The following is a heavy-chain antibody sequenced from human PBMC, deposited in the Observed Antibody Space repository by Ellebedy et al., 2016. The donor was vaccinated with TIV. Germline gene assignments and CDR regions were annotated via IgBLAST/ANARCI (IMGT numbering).Heavy chain of an antibody. J-gene: IGHJ4*02. Sequence: ASVKVSCKASGYTFTSYAMHWVRQAPGQRLEWMGWINAGNGNTKYSQKFQGRVTITRDTSASTAYMELSSLRSEDTAVYYCARAGILLWFGEDYWGQGTLVTVSS. CDR3: ARAGILLWFGEDY. V-gene: IGHV1-3*01. CDR1: GYTFTSYA. D-gene: IGHD3-10*01. CDR2: INAGNGNT.